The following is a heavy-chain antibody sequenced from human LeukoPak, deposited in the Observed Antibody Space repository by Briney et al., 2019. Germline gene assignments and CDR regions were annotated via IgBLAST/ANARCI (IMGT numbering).Heavy chain of an antibody. D-gene: IGHD3/OR15-3a*01. Sequence: AGEALEISCQGSGYNFTNSWIAWVRPMPGKGLEWMGIIYAGDSDTTYSPSFQGQVTISADKSISTAHLQWSSLKASDTAMYYCARRPVGFGQYYFDYWGQGTLVT. CDR3: ARRPVGFGQYYFDY. CDR1: GYNFTNSW. J-gene: IGHJ4*02. CDR2: IYAGDSDT. V-gene: IGHV5-51*01.